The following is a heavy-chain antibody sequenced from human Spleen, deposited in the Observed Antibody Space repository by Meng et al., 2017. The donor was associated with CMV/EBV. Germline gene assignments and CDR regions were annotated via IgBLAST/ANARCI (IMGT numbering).Heavy chain of an antibody. Sequence: ASGFPFSSYAMSWVRQAPGKGLEWVSTITATGGSTYYADSVKGRFAISRDNTKNTLYLQMNSLRAEDTAIYYCAQSRVGTTANYFDYWGQETLVTVSS. CDR1: GFPFSSYA. J-gene: IGHJ4*02. V-gene: IGHV3-23*01. CDR3: AQSRVGTTANYFDY. CDR2: ITATGGST. D-gene: IGHD1-26*01.